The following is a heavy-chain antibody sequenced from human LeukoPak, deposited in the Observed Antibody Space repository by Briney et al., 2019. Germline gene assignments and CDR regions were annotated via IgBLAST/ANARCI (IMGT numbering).Heavy chain of an antibody. CDR3: ARDGNYYGSGSYYYYYYYYMDV. Sequence: ASVKVSCKASGYTFTSYGISWVRQAPGQGLEWMGWISAYNGNTNYAQKLQGRVTMTTDTSTSTAYMELRSLRSDDTAVYYCARDGNYYGSGSYYYYYYYYMDVWGKGTTVTISS. J-gene: IGHJ6*03. CDR2: ISAYNGNT. V-gene: IGHV1-18*01. D-gene: IGHD3-10*01. CDR1: GYTFTSYG.